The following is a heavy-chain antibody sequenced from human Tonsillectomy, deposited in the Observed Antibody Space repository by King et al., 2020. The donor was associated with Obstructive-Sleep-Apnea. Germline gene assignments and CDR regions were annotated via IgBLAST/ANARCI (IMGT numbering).Heavy chain of an antibody. Sequence: QLQESGPGLMKPSETLSLTCTVSGGSISNYYWSCIRQPPGKGLEWIGYMYYSGNTNFNPSLKSRVTISADTSKIQFSLRLSSVTAADTAVNYCARHRGVEDYGGYGDYFDYWGQGTLVTVSS. CDR1: GGSISNYY. CDR2: MYYSGNT. J-gene: IGHJ4*02. CDR3: ARHRGVEDYGGYGDYFDY. D-gene: IGHD5-12*01. V-gene: IGHV4-59*08.